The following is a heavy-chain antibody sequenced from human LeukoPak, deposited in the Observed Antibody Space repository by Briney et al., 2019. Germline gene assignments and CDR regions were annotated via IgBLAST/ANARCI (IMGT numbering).Heavy chain of an antibody. J-gene: IGHJ4*02. D-gene: IGHD5-12*01. V-gene: IGHV3-64*01. CDR3: ARESASTAWLFDY. Sequence: GGSLRLSCAASGFXFSSYAIHWVRQAPGKGLEYVSAISSDGSSTYYANSVMGRLTISRENSKNTLYLHMGSLRTEDMAVYYCARESASTAWLFDYWGQGTLVTVSS. CDR2: ISSDGSST. CDR1: GFXFSSYA.